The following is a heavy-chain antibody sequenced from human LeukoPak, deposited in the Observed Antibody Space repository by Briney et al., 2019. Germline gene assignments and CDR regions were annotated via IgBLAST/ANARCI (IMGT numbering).Heavy chain of an antibody. CDR3: ARDPTYDILTGGYFDY. Sequence: ASVKVSCKASGYTFTGYYMHWVRQAPGQGLEWMGWINPNSGGTNYAQKFQGRVTMTRDTSISTAYMELSGLRSEDTAVYYCARDPTYDILTGGYFDYWGQGTLVTVSS. V-gene: IGHV1-2*02. CDR2: INPNSGGT. J-gene: IGHJ4*02. D-gene: IGHD3-9*01. CDR1: GYTFTGYY.